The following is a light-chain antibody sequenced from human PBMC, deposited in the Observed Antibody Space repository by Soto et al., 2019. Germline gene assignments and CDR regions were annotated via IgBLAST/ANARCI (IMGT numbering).Light chain of an antibody. CDR3: QQRKSYPLS. V-gene: IGKV1-9*01. CDR1: QDISSY. Sequence: DIQLTQSPSFLSASVGDRVTITCRTSQDISSYLAWYQQKPGKAPQLLISAASTLQSGVPSRFSGSGSGTEFTLTISSLQPEDFATYYCQQRKSYPLSVGGGTKVEI. CDR2: AAS. J-gene: IGKJ4*01.